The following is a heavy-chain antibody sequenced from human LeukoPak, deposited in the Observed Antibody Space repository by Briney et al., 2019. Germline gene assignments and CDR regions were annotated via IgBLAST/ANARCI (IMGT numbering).Heavy chain of an antibody. CDR3: VKASSSSPQYNWFDA. CDR2: ISSSSSYI. CDR1: GFTFSSYS. J-gene: IGHJ5*02. D-gene: IGHD6-6*01. Sequence: GGSLRLSCAASGFTFSSYSMNWVRQAPGKGLEWVSSISSSSSYIYYADSVKGRFTISRDNAKNSLYLQMNSLRAEDTALYYCVKASSSSPQYNWFDAWGQGTLVTVSS. V-gene: IGHV3-21*04.